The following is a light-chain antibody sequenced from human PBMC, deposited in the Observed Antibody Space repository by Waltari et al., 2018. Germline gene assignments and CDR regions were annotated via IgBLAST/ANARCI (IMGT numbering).Light chain of an antibody. CDR1: SSDAGGYNY. J-gene: IGLJ2*01. CDR3: SSYAGSNKGV. V-gene: IGLV2-8*01. Sequence: QSALTQPPSASGSPGQSVTISCTGTSSDAGGYNYVPWYQQHPGKAPKLMIYEVSKRPSGVPDRFSGSKSGNTASLTVSGLQAEDEADYYCSSYAGSNKGVFGGGTKLTVL. CDR2: EVS.